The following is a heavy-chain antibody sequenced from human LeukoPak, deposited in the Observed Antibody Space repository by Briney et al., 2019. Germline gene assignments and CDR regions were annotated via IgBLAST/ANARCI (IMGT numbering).Heavy chain of an antibody. CDR1: GCSRTTRTRG. J-gene: IGHJ4*02. CDR2: IDWDDGK. D-gene: IGHD2-8*01. Sequence: SGPSLVKPTQTLTLTCAFSGCSRTTRTRGVSWLRQPPGKALEWLTRIDWDDGKYYTSSLKTRLTISKDTSKNQVVLSITDMDPADTAIYFCARVFDNNVFDYWGQGTLVTVSS. V-gene: IGHV2-70*11. CDR3: ARVFDNNVFDY.